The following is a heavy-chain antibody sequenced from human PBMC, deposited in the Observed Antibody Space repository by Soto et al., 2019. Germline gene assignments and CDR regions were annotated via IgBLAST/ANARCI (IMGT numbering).Heavy chain of an antibody. CDR2: IYYIGNT. Sequence: SETLSLTCIVSNGSISSRSSYWGWIRQTPGKGLEWIGSIYYIGNTYYNPSLKSRVTISIDTSKTQFSLKMNSVTAADTAVYFCGGQDSGYYGMDVWGQGTTVTVSS. D-gene: IGHD3-10*01. CDR3: GGQDSGYYGMDV. J-gene: IGHJ6*02. V-gene: IGHV4-39*01. CDR1: NGSISSRSSY.